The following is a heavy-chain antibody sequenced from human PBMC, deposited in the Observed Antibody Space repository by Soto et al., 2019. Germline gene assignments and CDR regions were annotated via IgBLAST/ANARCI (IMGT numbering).Heavy chain of an antibody. V-gene: IGHV5-10-1*01. D-gene: IGHD6-6*01. CDR1: GYSFTSYW. J-gene: IGHJ6*02. CDR2: IDPSDSYT. CDR3: ARRVRGYSSSAGYYYGMDV. Sequence: ESLKISCKGSGYSFTSYWISWVRQMPGKGLEWMGRIDPSDSYTNYSPSFQGHVTISADKSISTAYLQWSSLKASDTAMYYCARRVRGYSSSAGYYYGMDVWGQGTTVTVSS.